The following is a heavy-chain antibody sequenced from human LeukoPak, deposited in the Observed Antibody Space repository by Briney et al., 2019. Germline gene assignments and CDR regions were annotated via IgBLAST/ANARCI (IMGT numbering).Heavy chain of an antibody. CDR3: ARDGYYDSTLPRDY. CDR2: ISGSSTYV. D-gene: IGHD3-22*01. CDR1: GFTFSSYS. Sequence: GGSLRLSCAASGFTFSSYSMNWVRQAPGKGLEWVSSISGSSTYVYYADSVKGRFTISRDNAKNSLYPQMNSLRDEDTAVYYCARDGYYDSTLPRDYWGQGTLVTVSS. V-gene: IGHV3-21*01. J-gene: IGHJ4*02.